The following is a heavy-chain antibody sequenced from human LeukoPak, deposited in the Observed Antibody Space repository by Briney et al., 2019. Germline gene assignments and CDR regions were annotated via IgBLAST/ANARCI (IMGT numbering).Heavy chain of an antibody. V-gene: IGHV3-48*03. CDR2: ISSSGSTI. CDR3: ARDRSVGMDDY. Sequence: GGSLRLSCAASGFTFSSYEMNWVRQAPGKGLEWVSYISSSGSTIYYADSVKGRFTISRDNAKNSLYLQMNSLRAEDTAVYYCARDRSVGMDDYWGQGTLVTVSS. J-gene: IGHJ4*02. CDR1: GFTFSSYE. D-gene: IGHD6-13*01.